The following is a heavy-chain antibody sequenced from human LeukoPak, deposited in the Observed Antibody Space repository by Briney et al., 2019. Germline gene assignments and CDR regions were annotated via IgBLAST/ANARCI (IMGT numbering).Heavy chain of an antibody. CDR1: GFSFTSYW. CDR3: AELGITMIGGV. J-gene: IGHJ6*04. Sequence: PGGSLRLSCAASGFSFTSYWMHWVRQAPGKGLVWVSCINTDGSGTTYADSVKCRFTISRDDAKNTLYLQMNSLRAEDTAVYYCAELGITMIGGVWGKGTTVTISS. V-gene: IGHV3-74*01. D-gene: IGHD3-10*02. CDR2: INTDGSGT.